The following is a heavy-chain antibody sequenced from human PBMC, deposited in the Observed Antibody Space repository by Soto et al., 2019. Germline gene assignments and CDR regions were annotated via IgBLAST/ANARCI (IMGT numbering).Heavy chain of an antibody. CDR3: ARGVGSGSYYNQYNWFDP. CDR2: ISAYNGNT. D-gene: IGHD3-10*01. Sequence: ASVKVSCKASGYTFTKFGISWVRHAPGQGLEWMGWISAYNGNTNYAQNFQGRVTMTRDTSTSTAYMELSSLRSDDTAVYYCARGVGSGSYYNQYNWFDPWGQGTLVTVSS. CDR1: GYTFTKFG. V-gene: IGHV1-18*01. J-gene: IGHJ5*02.